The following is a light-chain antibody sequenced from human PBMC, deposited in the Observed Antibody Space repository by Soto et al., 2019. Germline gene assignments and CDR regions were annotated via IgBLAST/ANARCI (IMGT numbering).Light chain of an antibody. Sequence: DIQMTQSPSTLSASVGDRVTIICRASQSIRSWLAWYQQKPGKAPNLLIYKASSLESGVPSRFSGSGSGTEFTLTISSLQPDDFATYYCQQYASYPLTFGGGTKVEIK. V-gene: IGKV1-5*03. CDR3: QQYASYPLT. CDR2: KAS. J-gene: IGKJ4*01. CDR1: QSIRSW.